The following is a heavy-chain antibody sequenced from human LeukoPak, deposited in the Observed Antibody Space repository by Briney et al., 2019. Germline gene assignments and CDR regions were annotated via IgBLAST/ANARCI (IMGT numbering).Heavy chain of an antibody. D-gene: IGHD4-23*01. Sequence: PGRSLRLSCAASGFTFSSYAMHWVRQAPGKGLEWVAVISYDGSNKYYADSVKGRFTISRDNSKNTLYLQMNSLRAEDTAVYYCARDKGYGGPFDPWGQGTLVTVSS. CDR3: ARDKGYGGPFDP. J-gene: IGHJ5*02. CDR2: ISYDGSNK. V-gene: IGHV3-30-3*01. CDR1: GFTFSSYA.